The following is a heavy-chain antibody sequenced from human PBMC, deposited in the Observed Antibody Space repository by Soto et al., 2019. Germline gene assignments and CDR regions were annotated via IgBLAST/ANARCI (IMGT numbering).Heavy chain of an antibody. CDR1: GFSLTTSGVG. Sequence: GPTLGNPTHTLTLTCTFSGFSLTTSGVGVGWIRQPPGKALEWLALIYWSDDKRYSPSLKSRLTITKDSSKNQVVLTMTNMDPVDTATYYCAHRLGIAAAGTSEYFQHWGQGTQVTVSS. V-gene: IGHV2-5*01. J-gene: IGHJ1*01. CDR2: IYWSDDK. D-gene: IGHD6-13*01. CDR3: AHRLGIAAAGTSEYFQH.